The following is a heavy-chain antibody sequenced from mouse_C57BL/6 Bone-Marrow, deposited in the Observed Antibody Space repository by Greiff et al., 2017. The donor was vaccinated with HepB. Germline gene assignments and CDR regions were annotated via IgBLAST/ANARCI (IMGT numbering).Heavy chain of an antibody. J-gene: IGHJ3*01. CDR2: INPNNGGT. Sequence: EVQLQQSGPELVKPGASVKISCKASGYTFTDYYMNWVKQSHGKSLEWIGDINPNNGGTSYNQKFKGKATLTVDKSSSTAYMELRSLTSEDSAVYYCARTRHSLYWGQGTLVTVSA. D-gene: IGHD3-1*01. CDR3: ARTRHSLY. V-gene: IGHV1-26*01. CDR1: GYTFTDYY.